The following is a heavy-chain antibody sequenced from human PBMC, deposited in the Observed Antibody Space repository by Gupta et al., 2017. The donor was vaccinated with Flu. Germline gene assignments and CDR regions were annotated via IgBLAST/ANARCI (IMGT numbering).Heavy chain of an antibody. J-gene: IGHJ4*02. D-gene: IGHD1-26*01. CDR2: IIPIFDTA. CDR3: AQKPPIMVGATTLAEY. CDR1: GGTFRSYA. Sequence: QVHLVQSGAEVEKPGSSVKVSCKASGGTFRSYALSWVRQAPGQGLEWMGGIIPIFDTANYAQKFQGRVTITADESTSTAYMELSSLRSEDTAVYYCAQKPPIMVGATTLAEYWGQGTLVTVSS. V-gene: IGHV1-69*01.